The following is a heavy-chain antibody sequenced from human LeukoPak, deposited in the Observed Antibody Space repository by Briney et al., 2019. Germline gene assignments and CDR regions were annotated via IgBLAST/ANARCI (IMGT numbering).Heavy chain of an antibody. CDR2: IYYSGST. J-gene: IGHJ2*01. CDR1: GGSFSGYY. D-gene: IGHD1-26*01. V-gene: IGHV4-34*01. Sequence: PSETLSLTCAVYGGSFSGYYWSWIRQPPGKGLEWIGSIYYSGSTYYNPSLKSRVTISVDTSKNQFSLKLSSVTAADTAVYYCARRYLNFLGGSYLLIYWYFDLWGRGTLVTVSS. CDR3: ARRYLNFLGGSYLLIYWYFDL.